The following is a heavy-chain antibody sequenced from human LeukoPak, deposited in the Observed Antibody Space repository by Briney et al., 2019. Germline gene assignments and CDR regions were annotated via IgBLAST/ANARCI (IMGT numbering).Heavy chain of an antibody. CDR2: IRSRSNSYVT. CDR1: GLTFSDQY. V-gene: IGHV3-73*01. Sequence: SGGSLRLSCAASGLTFSDQYMDWVRQAPGKGLEWVGRIRSRSNSYVTTYAASLKGRVTISRDDSKNTAYLQMNSLKTEDTAVYYCARGMLAPAGTRGSYYGLDVWGQGTTVTVSS. CDR3: ARGMLAPAGTRGSYYGLDV. D-gene: IGHD6-13*01. J-gene: IGHJ6*02.